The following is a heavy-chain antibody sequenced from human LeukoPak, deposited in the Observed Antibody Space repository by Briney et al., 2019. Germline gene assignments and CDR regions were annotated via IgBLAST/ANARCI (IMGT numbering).Heavy chain of an antibody. CDR2: IYYGGST. D-gene: IGHD5-18*01. Sequence: SETLSLTCTVSGGSISSSSYYWGWIRQPPGKGLEWIGSIYYGGSTYYNPSLKSRVTISVDTSKNQFSLKLSSVTAADTAVYYCACLSQLWLLDYWGQGTLVTVSS. CDR3: ACLSQLWLLDY. J-gene: IGHJ4*02. V-gene: IGHV4-39*01. CDR1: GGSISSSSYY.